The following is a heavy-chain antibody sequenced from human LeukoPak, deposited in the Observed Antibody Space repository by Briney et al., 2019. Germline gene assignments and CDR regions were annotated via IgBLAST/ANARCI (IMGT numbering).Heavy chain of an antibody. CDR1: GFTVSNNY. D-gene: IGHD6-19*01. Sequence: PGGSLRLSCAVFGFTVSNNYMNWVRQAPGKGLEWVAFIRYDGSNKYYADSVKGRFTISRDNSKNTLYLQMSSLRAEDTAVYYCAKARLTVAGTEVDYWGQGTLVTVSS. V-gene: IGHV3-30*02. J-gene: IGHJ4*02. CDR3: AKARLTVAGTEVDY. CDR2: IRYDGSNK.